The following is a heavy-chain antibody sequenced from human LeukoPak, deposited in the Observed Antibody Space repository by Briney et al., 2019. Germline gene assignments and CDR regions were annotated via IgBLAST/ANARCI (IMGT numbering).Heavy chain of an antibody. V-gene: IGHV5-51*01. Sequence: GESLKISCKGSGYSFTSYWIGWVRQMPGKGLEWMGIIYPGDSDTRYSPSFQGQVIISADKSISTAYLQWSSLKASDTAMYYCATSGVGYCGGDCYADWGQGTLVTVSS. CDR2: IYPGDSDT. CDR1: GYSFTSYW. CDR3: ATSGVGYCGGDCYAD. D-gene: IGHD2-21*02. J-gene: IGHJ4*02.